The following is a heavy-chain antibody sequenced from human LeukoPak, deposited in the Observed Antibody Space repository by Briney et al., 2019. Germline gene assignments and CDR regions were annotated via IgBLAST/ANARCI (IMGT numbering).Heavy chain of an antibody. V-gene: IGHV3-64D*06. CDR2: ITGNGGGT. CDR1: GLTFRSYA. CDR3: AKGSSYFYDSSDYRLDY. Sequence: GGSLRLSCSASGLTFRSYAMHWVRQAPGKGLECVSGITGNGGGTFYAVSVKGRFNISRDNFKNTLYLQMSSLRAEDTAVYYCAKGSSYFYDSSDYRLDYWGQGTLVTVSS. J-gene: IGHJ4*02. D-gene: IGHD3-22*01.